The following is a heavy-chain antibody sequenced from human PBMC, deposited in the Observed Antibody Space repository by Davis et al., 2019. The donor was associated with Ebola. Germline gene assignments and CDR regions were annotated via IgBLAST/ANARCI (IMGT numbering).Heavy chain of an antibody. CDR2: VSYGGTT. J-gene: IGHJ5*02. CDR1: GGSINSSPYY. Sequence: MPSETLSLTCVVSGGSINSSPYYWGWIRQPPGKGLEWIGTVSYGGTTYFNPSLKSRVTMSVDTSRNRFSLTLTSVTDADTAVYYCARHFGGYDYAPRSARFDPWGQGTLVTVSS. CDR3: ARHFGGYDYAPRSARFDP. V-gene: IGHV4-39*01. D-gene: IGHD5-12*01.